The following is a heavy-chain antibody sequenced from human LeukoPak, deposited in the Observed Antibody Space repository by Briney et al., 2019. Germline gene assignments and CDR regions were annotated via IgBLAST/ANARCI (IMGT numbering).Heavy chain of an antibody. Sequence: GGSLRLSCAAPGFTVSSNYMNWVRQAPGKGLEWVALISSDGNDKLYGDSVKGRFTISRDDSKSTLYLQMNSLRAEDTAVYYCTTKVIRGNSGDDYDDWGQGTLVTVSS. J-gene: IGHJ4*02. CDR1: GFTVSSNY. CDR3: TTKVIRGNSGDDYDD. CDR2: ISSDGNDK. V-gene: IGHV3-30*03. D-gene: IGHD5-12*01.